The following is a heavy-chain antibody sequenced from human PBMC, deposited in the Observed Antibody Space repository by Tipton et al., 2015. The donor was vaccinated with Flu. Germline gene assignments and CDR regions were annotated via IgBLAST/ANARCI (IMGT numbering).Heavy chain of an antibody. D-gene: IGHD3-22*01. CDR3: AREGRYYYDSSGYWNWFDP. V-gene: IGHV1-69*09. CDR2: IIPILGIA. CDR1: GGTFSSYA. J-gene: IGHJ5*02. Sequence: QVQLVQSGAEVKKPGSSVKVSCKASGGTFSSYAISWVRQAPGQGLEWMGRIIPILGIANYAQKFQGRVTITADKSTSTAYMELSSLRSEDTAVYYCAREGRYYYDSSGYWNWFDPWGQGTLVTVSS.